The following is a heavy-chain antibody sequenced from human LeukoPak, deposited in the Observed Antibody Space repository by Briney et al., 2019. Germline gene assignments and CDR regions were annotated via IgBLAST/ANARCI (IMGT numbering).Heavy chain of an antibody. V-gene: IGHV4-59*01. CDR2: IYGSGTT. Sequence: SETPSLTCTVSGGSINTYYWNWIRQPQGRGLEWIGFIYGSGTTDYNPSLKSRLTMSVDTSKGQVSLTLKSVTAADTAVYFCARGVAGSGSYNWFDFWGQGTLVTVSS. D-gene: IGHD3-10*01. CDR3: ARGVAGSGSYNWFDF. J-gene: IGHJ5*01. CDR1: GGSINTYY.